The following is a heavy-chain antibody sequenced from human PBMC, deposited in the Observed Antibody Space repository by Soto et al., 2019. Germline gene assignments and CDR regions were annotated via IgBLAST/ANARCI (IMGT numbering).Heavy chain of an antibody. D-gene: IGHD1-7*01. CDR2: INHSGST. CDR1: GGSFSGYY. J-gene: IGHJ5*02. CDR3: ARGLRRTKIGP. Sequence: SETLSLTCAVYGGSFSGYYWSWIRQPPGKGLEWIGEINHSGSTNYNPSLKSRVTISVDTSKNQFSLKLSSVTAADTAVYYCARGLRRTKIGPWGQGTLVTVSS. V-gene: IGHV4-34*01.